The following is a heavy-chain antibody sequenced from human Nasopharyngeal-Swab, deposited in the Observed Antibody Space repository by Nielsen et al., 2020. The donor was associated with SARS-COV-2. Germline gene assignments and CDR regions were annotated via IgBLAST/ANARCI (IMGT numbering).Heavy chain of an antibody. D-gene: IGHD2-21*02. CDR1: GGSISSYY. J-gene: IGHJ6*03. V-gene: IGHV4-59*12. CDR3: ARVGGDYYYYYYMDV. CDR2: IYYSGST. Sequence: SETLSLTCTVSGGSISSYYWSWIRQPPGKGLEWIGYIYYSGSTNYNPSLKSRATISVDTSKTQFSLKLSSVTAADTAVYFCARVGGDYYYYYYMDVWGKGTPVTVSS.